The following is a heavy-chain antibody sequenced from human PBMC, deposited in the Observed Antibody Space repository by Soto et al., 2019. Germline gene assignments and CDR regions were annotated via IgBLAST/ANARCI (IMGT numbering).Heavy chain of an antibody. J-gene: IGHJ6*02. CDR2: IYYSGST. CDR3: ARSEYYYDSSGYYYGMDV. CDR1: GCSISSGGYY. V-gene: IGHV4-31*03. Sequence: SETLSLTCPVSGCSISSGGYYWSWIRQHPGKGLEWIGYIYYSGSTYYNPSLKSRVTISVDTSKNQFSLKLSSVTAADTVVYYCARSEYYYDSSGYYYGMDVWGQGTTVTVSS. D-gene: IGHD3-22*01.